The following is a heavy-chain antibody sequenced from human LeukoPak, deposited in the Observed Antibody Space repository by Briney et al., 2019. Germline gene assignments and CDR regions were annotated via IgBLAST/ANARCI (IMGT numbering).Heavy chain of an antibody. Sequence: RPGGSLRLSCAASGFTFSSYSMNWVRQAPGKGLEWVSSISSSSSYIYYADSVKGRFTISRDNAKNSLYLQMNSLRAEDTAVYYCARDPGEGLADDYWGQGTLVTVSS. CDR3: ARDPGEGLADDY. CDR2: ISSSSSYI. J-gene: IGHJ4*02. V-gene: IGHV3-21*01. D-gene: IGHD6-13*01. CDR1: GFTFSSYS.